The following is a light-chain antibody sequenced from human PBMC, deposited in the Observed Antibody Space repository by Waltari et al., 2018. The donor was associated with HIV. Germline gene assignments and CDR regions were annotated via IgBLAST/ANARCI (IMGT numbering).Light chain of an antibody. CDR2: GVS. Sequence: EIVLSQSPGTLPLSPGERATLSCRASQSISANYLAWYQHKPGQAPRLLIYGVSSRASGIADRFSGSGSGTDFTLTIDSLQSEDFATYYCQQYNIRPRGNTFGQGTKLQIK. J-gene: IGKJ2*01. CDR1: QSISANY. CDR3: QQYNIRPRGNT. V-gene: IGKV3-20*01.